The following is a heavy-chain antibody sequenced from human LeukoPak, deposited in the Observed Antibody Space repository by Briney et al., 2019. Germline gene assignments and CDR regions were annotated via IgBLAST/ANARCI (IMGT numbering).Heavy chain of an antibody. J-gene: IGHJ5*02. D-gene: IGHD3-10*01. CDR2: IDPSDSYT. V-gene: IGHV5-10-1*01. CDR1: AYSFTSYW. Sequence: GQSLRISCKGSAYSFTSYWISWVRQMRGKGLEWMGRIDPSDSYTNYSPSFQGHVTISADKSISTAYLQWSSLKASDTAMYYCARLDYYGSGSYYSLDPWGQGTLVTVSS. CDR3: ARLDYYGSGSYYSLDP.